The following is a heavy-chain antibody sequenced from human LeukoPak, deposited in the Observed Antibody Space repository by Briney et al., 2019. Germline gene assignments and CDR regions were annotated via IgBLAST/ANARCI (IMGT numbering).Heavy chain of an antibody. CDR3: ASFSGGWSEGRFDY. J-gene: IGHJ4*02. V-gene: IGHV4-59*01. Sequence: PSEALSLTCTVSGDSITNYFWSWIRQPPGKGLEWIGYIYYTGSTNYKPSLRSRVTISVDTSTNQFSLRLCSLTAADTAVYYCASFSGGWSEGRFDYWGQGTLVTVSS. CDR2: IYYTGST. D-gene: IGHD6-19*01. CDR1: GDSITNYF.